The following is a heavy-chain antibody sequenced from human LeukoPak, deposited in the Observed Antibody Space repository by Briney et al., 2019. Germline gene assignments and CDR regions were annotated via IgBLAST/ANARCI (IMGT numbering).Heavy chain of an antibody. CDR1: GFSFSSCA. CDR2: ISGSGGST. D-gene: IGHD2-21*02. Sequence: GGSLRLSCAASGFSFSSCAVSWVRQAPRKGLEWVSAISGSGGSTYYADSVKGRFTISRDNSKNTLYLQMNSLRAEDTAVYYCAKVKSVTRYYFDYWGQGTLVTVSS. V-gene: IGHV3-23*01. J-gene: IGHJ4*02. CDR3: AKVKSVTRYYFDY.